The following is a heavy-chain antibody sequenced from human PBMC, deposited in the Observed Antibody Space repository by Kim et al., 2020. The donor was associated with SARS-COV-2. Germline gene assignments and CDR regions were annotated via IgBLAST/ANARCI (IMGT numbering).Heavy chain of an antibody. V-gene: IGHV4-59*01. CDR3: ARASGSYQGGAFDI. Sequence: NPSLKSRVTISVDTSKNQSSLKLSSVTAADTAVYYCARASGSYQGGAFDIWGQGTMVTVSS. D-gene: IGHD1-26*01. J-gene: IGHJ3*02.